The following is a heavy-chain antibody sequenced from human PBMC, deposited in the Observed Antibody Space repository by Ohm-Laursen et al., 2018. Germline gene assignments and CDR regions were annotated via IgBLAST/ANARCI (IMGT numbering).Heavy chain of an antibody. Sequence: GSLRLSCSASGFTFSTYWMSWVRQAPGKGLEWVANIHRDGSEKYYVDSVKGRFTISRDNAKNSLYLQMNSLRAEDTAVYYCAKGTTDVDYWGQGTLVTVSS. D-gene: IGHD1-1*01. J-gene: IGHJ4*02. V-gene: IGHV3-7*03. CDR2: IHRDGSEK. CDR3: AKGTTDVDY. CDR1: GFTFSTYW.